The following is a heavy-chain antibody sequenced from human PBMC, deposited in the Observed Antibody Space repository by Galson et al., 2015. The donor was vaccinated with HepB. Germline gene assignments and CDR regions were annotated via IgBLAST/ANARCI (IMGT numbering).Heavy chain of an antibody. CDR1: GFAFDSHA. CDR3: AKGYGLFDS. CDR2: ITGIGDST. V-gene: IGHV3-23*01. D-gene: IGHD5-18*01. Sequence: LRLSCAASGFAFDSHAMSWVRQAPGRGLEWISGITGIGDSTFYADSVKGRFTVSKDNSNDMLYLQMNSLRADDAGLYFCAKGYGLFDSWGQGILVTVSS. J-gene: IGHJ5*01.